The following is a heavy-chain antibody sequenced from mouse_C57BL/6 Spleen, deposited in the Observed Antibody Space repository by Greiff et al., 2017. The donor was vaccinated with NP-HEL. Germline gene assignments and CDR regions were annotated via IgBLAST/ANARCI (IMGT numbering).Heavy chain of an antibody. J-gene: IGHJ3*01. V-gene: IGHV1-64*01. D-gene: IGHD2-2*01. CDR3: ARSVYGYDGAWFAY. CDR1: GYTFTSYW. Sequence: QVQLQHPGAELVKPGASVKLSCKASGYTFTSYWMHWVKQRPGQGLEWIGMIHPNSGSTNYNEKFKSKATLTVDKSSSTAYMQLSSLTSEDSAVYYCARSVYGYDGAWFAYWGQGTLVTVSA. CDR2: IHPNSGST.